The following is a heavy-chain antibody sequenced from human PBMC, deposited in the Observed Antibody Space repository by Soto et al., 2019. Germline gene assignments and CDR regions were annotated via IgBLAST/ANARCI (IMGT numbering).Heavy chain of an antibody. Sequence: ASVKVSCKASGGTFSSYAISWVRQAPGQGLEWMGGIIPIFGTANYAQKFRGRVTITADESTSTAYMELSSLRSEDTAVYYCARVSNVVVPAATYYYYGMDVWGQGTTVTVSS. J-gene: IGHJ6*02. CDR3: ARVSNVVVPAATYYYYGMDV. CDR2: IIPIFGTA. CDR1: GGTFSSYA. D-gene: IGHD2-2*01. V-gene: IGHV1-69*13.